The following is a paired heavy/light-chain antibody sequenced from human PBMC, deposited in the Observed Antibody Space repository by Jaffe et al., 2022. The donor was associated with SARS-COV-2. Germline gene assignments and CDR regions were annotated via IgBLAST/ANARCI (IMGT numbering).Heavy chain of an antibody. D-gene: IGHD3-22*01. CDR2: INWNGVKK. Sequence: EVQLVESGGGVVRPGGSLRLACAASGFDFDDYGMSWVRQVPGKGLEWVSGINWNGVKKGYADSVRDQFTVSRDNAKNSLYLQMNSLRAEDTAFYHCARGGFYSDSTDYIPYIDVWGKGTAVTVSS. J-gene: IGHJ6*04. V-gene: IGHV3-20*01. CDR3: ARGGFYSDSTDYIPYIDV. CDR1: GFDFDDYG.
Light chain of an antibody. Sequence: DIVLTQSPGTLSLSPGERATLSCRASQSFSSKYLAWYQRRPGQAPRLLIYGASSRATGISDRFSASGSGTDFTLTISRLEPEDFAVYYCQKYGTSPLTFGGGTKVEIK. CDR1: QSFSSKY. CDR3: QKYGTSPLT. V-gene: IGKV3-20*01. J-gene: IGKJ4*01. CDR2: GAS.